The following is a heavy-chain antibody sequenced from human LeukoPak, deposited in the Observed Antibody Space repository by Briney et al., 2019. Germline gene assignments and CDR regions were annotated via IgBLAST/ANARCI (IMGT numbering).Heavy chain of an antibody. D-gene: IGHD3/OR15-3a*01. J-gene: IGHJ5*02. CDR1: GGSISSALYH. CDR2: VYYTGST. V-gene: IGHV4-39*01. Sequence: SETLSLTCTVSGGSISSALYHWGWIRQPPGENLEWLGSVYYTGSTHNNPSLKSRVTISVDTSKNQFSLNLSSVTAADTAVYYCARQEIGLRSFDPWGQGTLVTVSS. CDR3: ARQEIGLRSFDP.